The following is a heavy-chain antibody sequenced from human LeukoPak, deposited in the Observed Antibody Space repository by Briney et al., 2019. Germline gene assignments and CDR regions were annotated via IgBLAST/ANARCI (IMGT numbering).Heavy chain of an antibody. Sequence: SETLSLTCDVSGGSIRSGGYSWGWIRQPPGKGLEWIGYIYHSGTTNYNPSLKSRVTISVDKSKNQLSLKLSSVTAADTAVYYCAREGVLRNFDYWGQETLVTVSS. CDR2: IYHSGTT. V-gene: IGHV4-30-2*01. D-gene: IGHD3-16*01. CDR3: AREGVLRNFDY. CDR1: GGSIRSGGYS. J-gene: IGHJ4*02.